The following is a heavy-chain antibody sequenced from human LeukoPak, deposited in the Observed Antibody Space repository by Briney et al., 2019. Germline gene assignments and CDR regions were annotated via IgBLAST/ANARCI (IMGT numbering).Heavy chain of an antibody. J-gene: IGHJ6*04. Sequence: GGSLSLSCAPSGFTFSSYEMKWVRQAPGEGLEWVSYISSSGSTIYYADSVKGRFTISRDNATNSLYLRMNSLRAEDTAVYYCAELGITMIGGVWGKGTTVTISS. V-gene: IGHV3-48*03. CDR2: ISSSGSTI. CDR1: GFTFSSYE. CDR3: AELGITMIGGV. D-gene: IGHD3-10*02.